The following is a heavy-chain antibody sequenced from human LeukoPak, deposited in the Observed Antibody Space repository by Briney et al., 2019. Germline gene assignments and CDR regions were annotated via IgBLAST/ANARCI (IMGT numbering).Heavy chain of an antibody. Sequence: GGSLRLSCAASGFTFSDYYMSWIRQAPGKGLEWVSYISSSGSTIYYADSVKGRFTISRDNAKNSLYLQMNSLRAEDTAVYYCARDGLRYFDWLSPYYGMDVWGQGTTVTVSS. V-gene: IGHV3-11*01. CDR3: ARDGLRYFDWLSPYYGMDV. D-gene: IGHD3-9*01. J-gene: IGHJ6*02. CDR2: ISSSGSTI. CDR1: GFTFSDYY.